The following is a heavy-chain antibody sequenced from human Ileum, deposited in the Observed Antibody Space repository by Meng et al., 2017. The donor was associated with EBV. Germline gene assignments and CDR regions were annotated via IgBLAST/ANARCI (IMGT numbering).Heavy chain of an antibody. V-gene: IGHV4-34*12. CDR3: GRRPTGIDY. Sequence: QVQLQQWGPGLLTPSETLSLACAVDGGCISGSYWNWNRQPPGKGLEWIGEFIRGRSPSYNPSRKSRVTISMDTSKYQLSLMLSSVTAADTALCYCGRRPTGIDYWGQGTLVTVSS. J-gene: IGHJ4*02. CDR2: FIRGRSP. CDR1: GGCISGSY. D-gene: IGHD2-8*02.